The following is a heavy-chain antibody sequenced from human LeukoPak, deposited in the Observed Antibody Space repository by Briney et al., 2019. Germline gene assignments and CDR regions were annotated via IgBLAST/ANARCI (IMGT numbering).Heavy chain of an antibody. CDR1: GGSISSYY. CDR2: IYYSGST. J-gene: IGHJ6*02. D-gene: IGHD5-12*01. Sequence: SETLSLTCTASGGSISSYYWSWIRQPPGKGLEWIGYIYYSGSTNYNPSLKSRVTISVDTSKNQFSLKLSSVTAADTAVYYCASLSGYADYYYGMDVWGQGTTVTVSS. CDR3: ASLSGYADYYYGMDV. V-gene: IGHV4-59*01.